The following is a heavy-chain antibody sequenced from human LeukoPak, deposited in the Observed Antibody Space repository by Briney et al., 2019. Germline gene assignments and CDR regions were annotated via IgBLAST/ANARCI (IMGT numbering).Heavy chain of an antibody. V-gene: IGHV4-59*01. J-gene: IGHJ4*02. Sequence: SETLSLTCTVSGGSISSYYWSWIRQPPGKGLEWIGYIYYSGSTNYNPSLKSRVTISVDTSKNQFSLKLSSVTAADTAVYYCARGAHYSSSWYGGDYWGQGTLVTVSS. CDR2: IYYSGST. D-gene: IGHD6-13*01. CDR3: ARGAHYSSSWYGGDY. CDR1: GGSISSYY.